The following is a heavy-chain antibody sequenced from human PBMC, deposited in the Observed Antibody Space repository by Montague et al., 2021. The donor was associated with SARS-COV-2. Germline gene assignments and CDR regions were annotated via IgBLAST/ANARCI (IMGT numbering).Heavy chain of an antibody. CDR1: GASISSINW. CDR3: ASQPVWQQLYS. D-gene: IGHD6-13*01. J-gene: IGHJ4*02. Sequence: SETLSLTCAVSGASISSINWWSWVRQPPGRGLEWIAEIHHTGITNFNPSLRSRVCISFDSSKNQLSLTLISVTAADTAIYYCASQPVWQQLYSWGQGTLVSVSS. V-gene: IGHV4-4*02. CDR2: IHHTGIT.